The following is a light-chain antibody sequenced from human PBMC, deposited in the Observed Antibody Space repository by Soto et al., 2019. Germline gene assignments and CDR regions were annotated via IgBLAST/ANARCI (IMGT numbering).Light chain of an antibody. V-gene: IGLV2-8*01. J-gene: IGLJ1*01. Sequence: QSALTQPPSASGSPGQSVTISCTGTSSDVGGYNYVSWYQQHPGKAPKLMIYEVSKRPSGVPDRFSGSKSGNTASLTVSGLQAEDEADSDCSSYAGSNNPYVFGTGTKVTVL. CDR2: EVS. CDR1: SSDVGGYNY. CDR3: SSYAGSNNPYV.